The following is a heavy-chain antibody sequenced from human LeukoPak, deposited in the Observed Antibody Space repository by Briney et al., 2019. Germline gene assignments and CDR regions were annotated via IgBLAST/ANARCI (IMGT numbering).Heavy chain of an antibody. Sequence: PSETLSLTCTVSGGSISSSRYYWGWIRQPPGKGLEWIGTIYYSGSTYYNPSLKSRVTISVDTSKNRFSLKLSSVTAADTAVYYCARTYGSSGLGYFDLWGRGTLVTVSS. J-gene: IGHJ2*01. D-gene: IGHD6-13*01. CDR1: GGSISSSRYY. CDR3: ARTYGSSGLGYFDL. CDR2: IYYSGST. V-gene: IGHV4-39*01.